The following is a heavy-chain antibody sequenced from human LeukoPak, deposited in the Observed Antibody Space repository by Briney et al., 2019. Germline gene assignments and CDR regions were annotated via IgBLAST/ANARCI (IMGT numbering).Heavy chain of an antibody. CDR3: ARDKSGNAFWDY. D-gene: IGHD4-23*01. CDR2: ISSSGNII. V-gene: IGHV3-11*04. Sequence: PGGSLRLSCAASGFIFSDYYMSWIRQAPGKGLEWVSYISSSGNIIYYVDSVKGRFTISRDNAKNLLYLQMNSLRAEDTAVYYCARDKSGNAFWDYWGQGTLVTVSS. J-gene: IGHJ4*02. CDR1: GFIFSDYY.